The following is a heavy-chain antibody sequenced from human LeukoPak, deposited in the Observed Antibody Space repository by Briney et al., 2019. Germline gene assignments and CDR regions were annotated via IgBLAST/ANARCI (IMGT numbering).Heavy chain of an antibody. CDR1: GFTFSSYS. D-gene: IGHD3-10*01. CDR2: ISTSSSTI. J-gene: IGHJ4*02. V-gene: IGHV3-48*01. CDR3: AKPPSYYYGSGSNYFDY. Sequence: GGSLRLSCAASGFTFSSYSMNWVRQAPGKGLEWVSYISTSSSTIYYADSVKGRFTISRDNSKNTLYLQMNSLRAEDTAVYYCAKPPSYYYGSGSNYFDYWGQGTLVTVSS.